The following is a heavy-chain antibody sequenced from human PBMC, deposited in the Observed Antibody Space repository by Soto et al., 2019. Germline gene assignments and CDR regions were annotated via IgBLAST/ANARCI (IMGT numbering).Heavy chain of an antibody. J-gene: IGHJ6*02. Sequence: SETLSLTXTVSGASIRSSSYCWGWVRQPPGKGLQWIGSFCYSGSTYYNPSLERRLTISVDTSKNQFSLNLDSVTAADTAVYHCVSPERRTSCNSLFGSMDVWGQGTTVTVSS. CDR2: FCYSGST. CDR1: GASIRSSSYC. V-gene: IGHV4-39*01. D-gene: IGHD3-16*01. CDR3: VSPERRTSCNSLFGSMDV.